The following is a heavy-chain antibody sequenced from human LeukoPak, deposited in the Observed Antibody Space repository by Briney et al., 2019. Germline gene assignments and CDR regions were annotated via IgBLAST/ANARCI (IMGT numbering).Heavy chain of an antibody. V-gene: IGHV4-38-2*01. CDR2: IHHSGST. CDR1: DYSISSAYY. J-gene: IGHJ4*02. Sequence: PSEILSLTCDVSDYSISSAYYWGWIRQPPGEGLEWIASIHHSGSTDYNPSLKSRVTISIDTSKDQFALNLSFVTATDTAVYYCARLGYCSSTSCYPVNWGQGTLVTVSS. D-gene: IGHD2-2*01. CDR3: ARLGYCSSTSCYPVN.